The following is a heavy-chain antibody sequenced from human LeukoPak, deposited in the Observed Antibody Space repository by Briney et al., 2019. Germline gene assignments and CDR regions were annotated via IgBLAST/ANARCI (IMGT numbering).Heavy chain of an antibody. Sequence: PGGSLRLSCAASGFTFSSYAMSWVRQAPGKGLEWVSAISGSGGSTYYADSVKGRFTISRDNSKNTLYLQMNSLRAEDTAVYYCAKSIGVLLWFGELRGAFDIWGQGTMVTVSS. V-gene: IGHV3-23*01. J-gene: IGHJ3*02. CDR2: ISGSGGST. CDR3: AKSIGVLLWFGELRGAFDI. CDR1: GFTFSSYA. D-gene: IGHD3-10*01.